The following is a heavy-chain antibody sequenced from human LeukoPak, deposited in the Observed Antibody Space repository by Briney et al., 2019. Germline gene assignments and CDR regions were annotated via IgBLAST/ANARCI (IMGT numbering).Heavy chain of an antibody. CDR3: ARDQIAVAPWENWFDP. Sequence: PGGSLRLSCAASGFTFSSYAMHWVRQAPGKGLEWVAVISYDGSNKYYADSVKGRFTISRDNSKNTLYLQMNSLRAEDTAVYYSARDQIAVAPWENWFDPWGQGTLVTVSS. J-gene: IGHJ5*02. CDR1: GFTFSSYA. CDR2: ISYDGSNK. V-gene: IGHV3-30-3*01. D-gene: IGHD6-19*01.